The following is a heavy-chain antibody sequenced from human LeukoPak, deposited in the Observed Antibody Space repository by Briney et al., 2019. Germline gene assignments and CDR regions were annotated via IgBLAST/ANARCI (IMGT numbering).Heavy chain of an antibody. CDR2: MNPNSGNT. CDR3: ARGSLSSRDFDY. Sequence: ASVKVSCKASGCDFSSFDVNWVRQATGQGLEWMGWMNPNSGNTGYAQKFQGRVTITRDTSASTAYMELSSLRSEDTAVYYCARGSLSSRDFDYWGQGTLVTVSS. V-gene: IGHV1-8*01. CDR1: GCDFSSFD. J-gene: IGHJ4*02. D-gene: IGHD6-13*01.